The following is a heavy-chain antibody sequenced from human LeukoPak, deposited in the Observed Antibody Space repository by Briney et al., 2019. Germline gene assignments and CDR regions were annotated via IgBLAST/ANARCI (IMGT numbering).Heavy chain of an antibody. CDR1: GITLSNYG. CDR3: AKRGVVIRVILVGFHKEAYYFES. V-gene: IGHV3-23*01. D-gene: IGHD3/OR15-3a*01. CDR2: ISDSGGNT. J-gene: IGHJ4*02. Sequence: GGSLKLSCAVSGITLSNYGMSWVRQAPGKGLEWVAGISDSGGNTKYPDSVKGRFTISRDNPKNTRYLQMNSLRAEDTAVYFCAKRGVVIRVILVGFHKEAYYFESWGQGALVTVSS.